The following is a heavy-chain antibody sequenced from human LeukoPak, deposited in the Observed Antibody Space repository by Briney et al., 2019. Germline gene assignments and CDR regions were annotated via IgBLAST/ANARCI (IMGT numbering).Heavy chain of an antibody. J-gene: IGHJ4*02. CDR3: ATAQDIVVVPAASPFYY. Sequence: SVKVSCKASGGTFSSYAISWVRQAPGQGLEWMGGIIPIFGTANYAQKFQGRVTITADESTSTAYMELSSLRSEDTAVYYCATAQDIVVVPAASPFYYWGQGTLVTVSS. CDR2: IIPIFGTA. CDR1: GGTFSSYA. V-gene: IGHV1-69*13. D-gene: IGHD2-2*01.